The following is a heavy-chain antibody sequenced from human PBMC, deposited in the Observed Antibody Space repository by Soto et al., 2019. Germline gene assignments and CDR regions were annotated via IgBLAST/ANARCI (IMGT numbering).Heavy chain of an antibody. J-gene: IGHJ4*02. D-gene: IGHD1-26*01. CDR1: NFSISSGYY. CDR2: IYRSGTT. V-gene: IGHV4-38-2*01. CDR3: ARTHSGSYYSVFNY. Sequence: LSLTCVVSNFSISSGYYWGWIRQSPGKGLEWIASIYRSGTTSYNPSLKSRVTISVDPSKNQFSLMLTAVTAADTAVYYCARTHSGSYYSVFNYWGRGSLVTVSS.